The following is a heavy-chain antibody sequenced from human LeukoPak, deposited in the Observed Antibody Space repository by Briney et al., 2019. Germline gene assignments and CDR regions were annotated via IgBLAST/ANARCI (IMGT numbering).Heavy chain of an antibody. V-gene: IGHV3-66*01. CDR1: GFTVSSNH. CDR3: ARGGVTTVVRGDYFDY. D-gene: IGHD4-23*01. CDR2: IYSGGST. Sequence: GGSLRLSCAASGFTVSSNHMSWVRQAPGKGLEWVSVIYSGGSTYYADSVKGRFTISRDNSKNTLYLQMNSLRAEDTAVYYCARGGVTTVVRGDYFDYWGQGTLVTVSS. J-gene: IGHJ4*02.